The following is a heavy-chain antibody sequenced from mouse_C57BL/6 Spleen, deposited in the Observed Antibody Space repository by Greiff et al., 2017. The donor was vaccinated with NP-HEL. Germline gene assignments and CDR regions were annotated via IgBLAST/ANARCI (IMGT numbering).Heavy chain of an antibody. D-gene: IGHD1-1*01. CDR3: AIAPDYYGKGDYAMDY. J-gene: IGHJ4*01. CDR1: GYTFTSYW. Sequence: QVQLKQSGAELVKPGASVKVSCKASGYTFTSYWMHWVKQRPGQGLEWIGRIHPSDSDTNYNQKFKGKATLTVDKSSSTAYMQLSSLTSEDSAVYYCAIAPDYYGKGDYAMDYWGQGTSVTVSS. V-gene: IGHV1-74*01. CDR2: IHPSDSDT.